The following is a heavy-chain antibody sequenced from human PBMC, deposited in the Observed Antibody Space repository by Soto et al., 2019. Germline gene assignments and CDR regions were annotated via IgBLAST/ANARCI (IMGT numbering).Heavy chain of an antibody. J-gene: IGHJ5*02. V-gene: IGHV1-69*12. CDR1: GGTFSSYA. CDR2: LIPIFGTA. Sequence: QVQLVQSGAEVKKPGSSVKVSCKASGGTFSSYAISWVRQAPGQGLEWMGGLIPIFGTANYAQKFQGRVTITADESTTTAYMELSSLRSEDTAVYYCARLLRLGELSSPWGQGTLVTVSS. D-gene: IGHD3-16*02. CDR3: ARLLRLGELSSP.